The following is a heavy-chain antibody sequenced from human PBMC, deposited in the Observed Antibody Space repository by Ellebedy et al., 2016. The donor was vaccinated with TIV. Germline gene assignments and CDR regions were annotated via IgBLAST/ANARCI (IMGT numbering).Heavy chain of an antibody. D-gene: IGHD3-22*01. CDR2: IIPIFGTA. CDR1: GYTFTSYG. Sequence: ASVKVSCKASGYTFTSYGISWVRQAPGQGLEWMGGIIPIFGTANYAQKFQGRVTITADESTSTAYMELSSLRSEDTAVYYCARGSRSSGLGAFDIWGQGTMVTVSS. V-gene: IGHV1-69*13. J-gene: IGHJ3*02. CDR3: ARGSRSSGLGAFDI.